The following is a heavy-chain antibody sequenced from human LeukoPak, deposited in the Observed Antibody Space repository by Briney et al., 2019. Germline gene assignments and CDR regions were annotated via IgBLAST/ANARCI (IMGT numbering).Heavy chain of an antibody. D-gene: IGHD5-12*01. CDR2: IKQDGSEK. V-gene: IGHV3-7*01. Sequence: GGSLRLSCAASGFTFSSYWMSWVRQAPGKGLEWVANIKQDGSEKYYVDSVKGRFTISRDNAKNSLYLQMNSLRAEDTAVYYCASLDPAVPTEGVESWGQGTLVAVSS. J-gene: IGHJ5*01. CDR3: ASLDPAVPTEGVES. CDR1: GFTFSSYW.